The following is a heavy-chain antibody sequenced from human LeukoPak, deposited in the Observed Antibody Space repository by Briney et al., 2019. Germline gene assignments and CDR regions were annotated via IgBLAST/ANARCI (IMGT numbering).Heavy chain of an antibody. CDR1: GGSFSGYY. CDR2: IYYSGST. CDR3: ARGSSSSENWFDP. J-gene: IGHJ5*02. D-gene: IGHD6-6*01. V-gene: IGHV4-59*01. Sequence: SETLSLTCAVYGGSFSGYYWSWIRQPPGKGLEWIGYIYYSGSTNYNPSLKSRVTISVGTSKNQFSLKLSSVTAADTAVYYCARGSSSSENWFDPWGQGTLVTVSS.